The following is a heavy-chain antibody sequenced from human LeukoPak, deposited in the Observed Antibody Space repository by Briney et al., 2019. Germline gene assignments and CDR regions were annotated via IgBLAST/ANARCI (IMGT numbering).Heavy chain of an antibody. CDR2: ITPNRGGT. D-gene: IGHD3-3*01. CDR3: PRTAPITFLGVVGGLSDY. CDR1: GYTFTGYY. V-gene: IGHV1-2*06. J-gene: IGHJ4*02. Sequence: ASVKISCKAPGYTFTGYYMHSVRHAPGQGLEWMGRITPNRGGTNYAQMFKGRVTMTRDTSSSTAYMELSRLRSDDTAVYYCPRTAPITFLGVVGGLSDYWGQGTLLTVSS.